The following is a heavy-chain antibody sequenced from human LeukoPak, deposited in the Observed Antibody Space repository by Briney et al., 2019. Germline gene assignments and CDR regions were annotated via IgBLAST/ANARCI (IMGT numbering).Heavy chain of an antibody. CDR2: INHSGST. D-gene: IGHD1-26*01. J-gene: IGHJ4*02. CDR3: ARVKLRGTVDY. V-gene: IGHV4-34*01. Sequence: SETLSLTCAVDGGSFSGYYWSWIRQPPGEGLEWIVEINHSGSTNYNPSRKSRVPISVDTSKNQCSLKLSSVTAADTAVYYCARVKLRGTVDYWGQGTLVTVSS. CDR1: GGSFSGYY.